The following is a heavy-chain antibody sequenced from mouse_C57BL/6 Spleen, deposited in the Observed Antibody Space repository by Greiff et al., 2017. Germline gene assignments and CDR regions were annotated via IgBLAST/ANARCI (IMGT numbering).Heavy chain of an antibody. D-gene: IGHD1-1*01. CDR1: GYTFTSYG. CDR2: IYIGNGYT. V-gene: IGHV1-58*01. J-gene: IGHJ2*01. Sequence: DVQLQESGAELVRPGSSVKMSCKTSGYTFTSYGINWVKQRPGQGLEWIGYIYIGNGYTEYNAKFKGKATLTSDTSSSTAYMQLSSLTSEDSAIYFCARWSYDYWGQGTTLTVSS. CDR3: ARWSYDY.